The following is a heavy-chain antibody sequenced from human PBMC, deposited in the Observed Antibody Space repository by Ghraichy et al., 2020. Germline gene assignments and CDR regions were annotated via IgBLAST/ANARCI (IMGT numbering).Heavy chain of an antibody. D-gene: IGHD1-26*01. Sequence: GGSLRLSCAASGFTFSSYAMSWVRQAPGKGLEWVSAISGSGGSTYYADSVKGRFTISRDNSKNTLYLQMNSLRAEDTAVYYCAKREWEPYGDPRTANFDYWGQGTLVTVSS. CDR2: ISGSGGST. CDR3: AKREWEPYGDPRTANFDY. CDR1: GFTFSSYA. J-gene: IGHJ4*02. V-gene: IGHV3-23*01.